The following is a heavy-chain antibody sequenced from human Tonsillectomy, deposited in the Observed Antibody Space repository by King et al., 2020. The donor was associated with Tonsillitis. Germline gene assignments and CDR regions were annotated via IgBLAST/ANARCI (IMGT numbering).Heavy chain of an antibody. V-gene: IGHV3-23*04. CDR2: ISYNGVRT. D-gene: IGHD6-13*01. CDR3: AKYLWSKQQLPYYFDY. J-gene: IGHJ4*02. CDR1: GFTFSSYA. Sequence: VQLVESGGGLVQPGGSLRLSCAASGFTFSSYAMSWVRQAPGKGLEWVSAISYNGVRTNYADSVKGRFTISRDTSKNTLYLQMNSLRDEDTAVYYCAKYLWSKQQLPYYFDYWGQGTLVTVSS.